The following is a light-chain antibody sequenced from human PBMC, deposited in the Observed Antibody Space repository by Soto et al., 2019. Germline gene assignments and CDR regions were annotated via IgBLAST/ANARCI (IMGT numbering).Light chain of an antibody. CDR1: QSISSTY. CDR2: AAS. V-gene: IGKV3-20*01. J-gene: IGKJ5*01. Sequence: EIVLTQSPGTLSLSPGEGATLSCRASQSISSTYLAWYQHKPGQAPRLLIYAASSRATGIPDRFSGSGSGTDFALPISRLEPDDFVVDYCQQYGRSPPVTFGQGTRLEIK. CDR3: QQYGRSPPVT.